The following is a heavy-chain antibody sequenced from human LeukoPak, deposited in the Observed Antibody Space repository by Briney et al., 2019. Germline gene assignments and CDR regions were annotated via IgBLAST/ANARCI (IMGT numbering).Heavy chain of an antibody. J-gene: IGHJ5*02. CDR3: ASYPQSGDNWFDP. D-gene: IGHD3-10*01. CDR2: IIPIFGIA. CDR1: GGTFSSYA. Sequence: SVNVSCKASGGTFSSYAISWVRQAPGQGLEWMGRIIPIFGIANYAQKFQGRVTITADKSTSAAYMELSSLRSEDTAVYYCASYPQSGDNWFDPWGQGTLVTVSS. V-gene: IGHV1-69*04.